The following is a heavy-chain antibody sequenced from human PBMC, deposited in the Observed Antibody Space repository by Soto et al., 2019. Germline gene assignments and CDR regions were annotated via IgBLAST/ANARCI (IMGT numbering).Heavy chain of an antibody. CDR3: AKDKRDVNSSPLHYYYYYGMDV. CDR2: ISYDGSNK. J-gene: IGHJ6*02. V-gene: IGHV3-30*18. Sequence: PGGSLRLSCAASGFTFSSYGMHWVRQAPGKGLEWVAVISYDGSNKYYADSVKGRFTISRDNSKNTLYLQMNSLRAEDTAVYYCAKDKRDVNSSPLHYYYYYGMDVWGQGTTVTVSS. D-gene: IGHD6-13*01. CDR1: GFTFSSYG.